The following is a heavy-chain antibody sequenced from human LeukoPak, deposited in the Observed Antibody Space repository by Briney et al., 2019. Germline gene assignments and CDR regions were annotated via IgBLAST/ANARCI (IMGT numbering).Heavy chain of an antibody. Sequence: SETLSLTCTVSGGSISTSNYYWGWIRQPPGKGLEWIGNIFYSGSAYYGPSLKSRVTISVDTSKNQFSLKLSSVTAADTAVYYCARVDSGYYFDYWGQGTLVTVSS. CDR1: GGSISTSNYY. J-gene: IGHJ4*02. CDR2: IFYSGSA. CDR3: ARVDSGYYFDY. D-gene: IGHD1-26*01. V-gene: IGHV4-39*07.